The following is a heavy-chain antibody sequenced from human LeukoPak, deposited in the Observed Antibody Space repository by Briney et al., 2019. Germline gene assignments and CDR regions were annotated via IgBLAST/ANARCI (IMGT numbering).Heavy chain of an antibody. Sequence: SETLSLTCTVSGGSISPYYWNWLGQPPGKGLEGIGYMYYTGIFNYNPSLKSRVTISVDTSKTQVSLKLSSVTAADTAVYYCARVGLIRGRFWFADVWGQGNLVTVSS. CDR1: GGSISPYY. D-gene: IGHD3-10*01. CDR3: ARVGLIRGRFWFADV. J-gene: IGHJ4*02. V-gene: IGHV4-59*01. CDR2: MYYTGIF.